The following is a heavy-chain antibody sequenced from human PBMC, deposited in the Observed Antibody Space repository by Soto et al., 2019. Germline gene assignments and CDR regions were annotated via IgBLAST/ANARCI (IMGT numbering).Heavy chain of an antibody. CDR2: IYTSGST. J-gene: IGHJ4*02. D-gene: IGHD6-6*01. Sequence: PSDTLSLTCTGSGGSISSYSWRWIRQPAGKGLEWIGRIYTSGSTNYNPSLKSRVTMSVDTSKNQFSLKLSSVTAADTAVYYCARVMEQLALDYWGQGSLVTVS. CDR3: ARVMEQLALDY. CDR1: GGSISSYS. V-gene: IGHV4-4*07.